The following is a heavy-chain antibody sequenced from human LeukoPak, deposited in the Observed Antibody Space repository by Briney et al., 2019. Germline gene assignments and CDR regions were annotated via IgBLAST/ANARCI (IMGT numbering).Heavy chain of an antibody. CDR1: GFTFSSYS. CDR2: ISSSSSSYI. D-gene: IGHD5-12*01. V-gene: IGHV3-21*01. CDR3: ARGRGYSGYDFG. Sequence: PGGSLRLSCAASGFTFSSYSMNWVRQAPGKGLEWVSSISSSSSSYIYYADSVKGRFTISRDNAKNSLYLQMNSLRAEDTAVYYCARGRGYSGYDFGWGQGTLVTVSS. J-gene: IGHJ4*02.